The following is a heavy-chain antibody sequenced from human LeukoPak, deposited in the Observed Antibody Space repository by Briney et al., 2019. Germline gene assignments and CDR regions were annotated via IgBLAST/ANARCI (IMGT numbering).Heavy chain of an antibody. V-gene: IGHV3-74*01. J-gene: IGHJ3*02. CDR2: ITNDGSST. D-gene: IGHD2-21*02. CDR3: ARDVSVETAQDVWVDAFDI. CDR1: GLTFSSHW. Sequence: GSLRLSCAASGLTFSSHWMHWVRQAPGKGLVWVSRITNDGSSTTYADSVKGRFTISRDNAMNSLYLQMSSLRAEDTAVYYCARDVSVETAQDVWVDAFDIWGQGTMVTVSS.